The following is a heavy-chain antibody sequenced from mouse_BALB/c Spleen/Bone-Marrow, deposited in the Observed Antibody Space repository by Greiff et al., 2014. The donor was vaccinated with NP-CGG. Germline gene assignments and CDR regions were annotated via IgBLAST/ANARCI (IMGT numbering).Heavy chain of an antibody. J-gene: IGHJ4*01. Sequence: QVQLQQSGAELMKPGASVKLSCKAPGYTFSSYWIEWVKQRPGHGLEWIGEILPGSGSTNYNEKFKGKATFTADTSSNTAYMQLSSLTSEDSAVYYCARGGYYGSSYEDYAMDYWGQGTSVTVSS. CDR3: ARGGYYGSSYEDYAMDY. CDR2: ILPGSGST. CDR1: GYTFSSYW. V-gene: IGHV1-9*01. D-gene: IGHD1-1*01.